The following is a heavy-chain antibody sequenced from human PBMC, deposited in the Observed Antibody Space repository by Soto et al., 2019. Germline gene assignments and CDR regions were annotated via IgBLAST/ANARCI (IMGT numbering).Heavy chain of an antibody. J-gene: IGHJ4*02. CDR2: IWYDGSNK. D-gene: IGHD3-16*02. CDR3: ARGVLFGGVIVAFDY. CDR1: GFTFSSYG. V-gene: IGHV3-33*01. Sequence: GGSLRLSCAASGFTFSSYGMHWVRQAPGKGLEWVAVIWYDGSNKYYADSVKGRFTISRDNSKNTLYLQMNSLRAEDTAVYYCARGVLFGGVIVAFDYWGQGTLVTVSS.